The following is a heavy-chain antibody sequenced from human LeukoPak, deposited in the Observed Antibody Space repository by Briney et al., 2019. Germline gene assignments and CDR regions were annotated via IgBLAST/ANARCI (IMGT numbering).Heavy chain of an antibody. V-gene: IGHV4-4*07. CDR2: IYTSGST. CDR3: ARDPGSSSRGVFDY. Sequence: SETLSLTCTVSGGSISSYYWSWIRQPAGKGLEWIGRIYTSGSTNYNPSLKSRVTMSVDTSKNRFSLKLSSVTAADTAVYYCARDPGSSSRGVFDYWGQGTLVTVSS. CDR1: GGSISSYY. D-gene: IGHD6-6*01. J-gene: IGHJ4*02.